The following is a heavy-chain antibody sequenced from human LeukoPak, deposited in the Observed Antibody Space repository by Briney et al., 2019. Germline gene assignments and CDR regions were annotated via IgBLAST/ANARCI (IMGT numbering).Heavy chain of an antibody. CDR2: IYYTGST. D-gene: IGHD3-10*01. V-gene: IGHV4-39*01. CDR3: ARHARTGDRRGGWFDP. Sequence: SETLSLTCTVSGASITSENDYWGWIRQPPGKGLEWIASIYYTGSTYYNPSLKSRVTISVDTSKDQFSLKLNSVTAADTAVYFCARHARTGDRRGGWFDPWGQGTLVTVSS. J-gene: IGHJ5*02. CDR1: GASITSENDY.